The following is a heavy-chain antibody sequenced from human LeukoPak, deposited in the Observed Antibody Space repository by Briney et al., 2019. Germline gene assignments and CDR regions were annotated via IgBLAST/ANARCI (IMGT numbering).Heavy chain of an antibody. CDR1: GGTSSSYA. D-gene: IGHD2-2*01. CDR3: ARGSCSSTSCYGFYYYGMDV. Sequence: SVKVSCKASGGTSSSYAISWVRQAPGQGLEWMGGIIPIFGTANYAQKFQGRVTITADESTSTAYMELSSLRSEDTAVYYCARGSCSSTSCYGFYYYGMDVWGQGTTVTVSS. CDR2: IIPIFGTA. J-gene: IGHJ6*02. V-gene: IGHV1-69*13.